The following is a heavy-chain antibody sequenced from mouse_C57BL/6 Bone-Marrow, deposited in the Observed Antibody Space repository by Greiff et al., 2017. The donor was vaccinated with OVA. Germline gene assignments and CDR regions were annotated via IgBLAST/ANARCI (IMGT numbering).Heavy chain of an antibody. CDR1: GYTFTDYN. J-gene: IGHJ3*01. D-gene: IGHD2-12*01. V-gene: IGHV1-22*01. CDR3: AGWSPYDGFAY. CDR2: INPNNGGT. Sequence: EVQLQQSGPELVKPGASVKMSCKASGYTFTDYNMHWVKQSHGKSLEWIGYINPNNGGTSYNQKFKGKATLTVNKASSTAYMELRSLTSEDSAVYYCAGWSPYDGFAYWGQGTLVTVSA.